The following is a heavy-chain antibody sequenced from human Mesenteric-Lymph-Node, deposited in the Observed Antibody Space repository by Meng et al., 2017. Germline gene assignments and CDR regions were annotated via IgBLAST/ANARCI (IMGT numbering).Heavy chain of an antibody. D-gene: IGHD3-22*01. J-gene: IGHJ4*02. V-gene: IGHV3-23*01. CDR3: AKVNSSGYYYFGGCSDY. Sequence: GESLKISCAASGFTFSSSAMSWVRQAPGKGLEWVSAISGSGGSTYYADSVKGRFTISRDNSKNTLYLQMNSLRAEDTAVYYCAKVNSSGYYYFGGCSDYWGQGTLVTVSS. CDR1: GFTFSSSA. CDR2: ISGSGGST.